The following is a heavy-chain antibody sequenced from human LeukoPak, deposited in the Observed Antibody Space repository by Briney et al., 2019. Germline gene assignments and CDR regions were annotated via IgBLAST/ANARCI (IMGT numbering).Heavy chain of an antibody. Sequence: GESLKISCKGSGYSFTSYWIGWVRQIPGKGLEWMGIIYPGDSDTRYSPSFQGQVTISADKSISTAYLQWSSLKASDTAMYYCARHRPRYCSSTSCYTGQGYYYYYGMDVWGQGTTVTVSS. J-gene: IGHJ6*02. CDR2: IYPGDSDT. CDR1: GYSFTSYW. V-gene: IGHV5-51*01. CDR3: ARHRPRYCSSTSCYTGQGYYYYYGMDV. D-gene: IGHD2-2*02.